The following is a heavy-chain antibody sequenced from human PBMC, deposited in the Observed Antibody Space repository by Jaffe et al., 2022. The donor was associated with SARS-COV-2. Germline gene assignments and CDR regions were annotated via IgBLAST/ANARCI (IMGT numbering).Heavy chain of an antibody. CDR2: IDPSDSYT. CDR3: ARHMETLTVAGRYGMDV. J-gene: IGHJ6*02. D-gene: IGHD6-19*01. CDR1: GYSFTSYW. Sequence: EVQLVQSGAEVKKPGESLRISCKGSGYSFTSYWISWVRQMPGKGLEWMGRIDPSDSYTNYSPSFQGHVTISADKSISTAYLQWSSLKASDTAMYYCARHMETLTVAGRYGMDVWGQGTTVTVSS. V-gene: IGHV5-10-1*03.